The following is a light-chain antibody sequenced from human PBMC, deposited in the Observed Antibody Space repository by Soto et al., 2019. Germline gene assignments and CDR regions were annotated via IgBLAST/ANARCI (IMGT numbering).Light chain of an antibody. V-gene: IGLV2-14*01. Sequence: QSALTQPASVSGSPGLSIAISCTGTCRDVGGYNSVSWYQQQPGKVPKLMIYDVSNRPSGVSNRFSGSKSGNTASLTISGLQAEDEGDYYCSSYTTGGSYVFGTGTKLTVL. CDR1: CRDVGGYNS. CDR2: DVS. CDR3: SSYTTGGSYV. J-gene: IGLJ1*01.